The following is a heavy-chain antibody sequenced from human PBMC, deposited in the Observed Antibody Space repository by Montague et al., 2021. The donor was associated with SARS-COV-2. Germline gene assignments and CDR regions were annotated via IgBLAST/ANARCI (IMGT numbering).Heavy chain of an antibody. CDR2: IFYRGTT. J-gene: IGHJ4*02. CDR3: ARGATRTFDY. Sequence: SETLSLTCTVSGDSMTYFYCSWIRQTPERGLEWIGYIFYRGTTKYNPSLESRVTITVDTSKDQFYLKLNSVTAADTAVYYCARGATRTFDYWGQGTRVTVSS. CDR1: GDSMTYFY. D-gene: IGHD1-1*01. V-gene: IGHV4-59*01.